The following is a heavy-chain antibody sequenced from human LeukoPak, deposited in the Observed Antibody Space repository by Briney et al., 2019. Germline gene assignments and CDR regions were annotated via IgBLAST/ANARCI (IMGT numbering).Heavy chain of an antibody. Sequence: ASVKVSCKVSGYTLTELSMHWVRQAPGKGLEWMGGFDPEDGETIYAQKFQGRVTMTEDTSTDTAYMELSSLRSEDTAVYYCATDRGYGGAFDYWGQGTLVTVSS. CDR2: FDPEDGET. CDR1: GYTLTELS. CDR3: ATDRGYGGAFDY. V-gene: IGHV1-24*01. D-gene: IGHD4-23*01. J-gene: IGHJ4*02.